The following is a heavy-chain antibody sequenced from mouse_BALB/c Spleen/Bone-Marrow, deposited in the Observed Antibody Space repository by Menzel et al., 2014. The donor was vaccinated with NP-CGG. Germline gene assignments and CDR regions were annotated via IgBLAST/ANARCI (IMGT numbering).Heavy chain of an antibody. D-gene: IGHD2-2*01. Sequence: QVQLKQSGAELVKPGASVKLSCKASGYTFXSYWMHWVKQRPGQGLEWIGEIDPSTGRTDYNKKFKSQATLTVDKSSSTAYMHLSSLTSEDSAVYYCARINGYDYWGQGTTLTVSS. CDR3: ARINGYDY. CDR2: IDPSTGRT. V-gene: IGHV1S81*02. J-gene: IGHJ2*01. CDR1: GYTFXSYW.